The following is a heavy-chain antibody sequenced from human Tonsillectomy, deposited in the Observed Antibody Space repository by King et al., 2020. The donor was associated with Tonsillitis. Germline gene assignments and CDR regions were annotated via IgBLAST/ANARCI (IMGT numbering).Heavy chain of an antibody. CDR3: ARDIHYYMDV. Sequence: QLVESGGGLVQPGGSLRLSCAASGFTFSSYEIIWVRQAPGKGLEWVSYIDSSGSTIYYADSVKGRFTISGDSAKNSLYLQMNSLRAEDTAVYYCARDIHYYMDVWGKGTTVTVSS. CDR1: GFTFSSYE. V-gene: IGHV3-48*03. CDR2: IDSSGSTI. J-gene: IGHJ6*03.